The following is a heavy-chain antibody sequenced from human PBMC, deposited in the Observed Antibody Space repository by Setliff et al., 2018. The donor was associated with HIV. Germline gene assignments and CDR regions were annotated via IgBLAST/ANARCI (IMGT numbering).Heavy chain of an antibody. Sequence: PGESLKISCKGSGYSFPNYWIGWVRQMPGKGLEWMGIIYPDDSDTRYSPSFQGQVTISADKSISTAYLQWSSLKASDTAMYYCASQSCSFGTCYSRSFDIWGQGTMVTVS. CDR2: IYPDDSDT. J-gene: IGHJ3*02. CDR1: GYSFPNYW. CDR3: ASQSCSFGTCYSRSFDI. V-gene: IGHV5-51*01. D-gene: IGHD2-15*01.